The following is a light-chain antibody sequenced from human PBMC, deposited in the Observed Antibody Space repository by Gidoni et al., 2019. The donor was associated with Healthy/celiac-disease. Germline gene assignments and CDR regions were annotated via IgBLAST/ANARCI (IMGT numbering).Light chain of an antibody. J-gene: IGKJ1*01. CDR2: AAS. CDR1: QSISSY. CDR3: QQSYSTET. V-gene: IGKV1-39*01. Sequence: DIQMTQSPSPLSASVGDRVTITCRARQSISSYLNWYQQKPGKATKLLIYAASSLQSGVPSRCSGSGSGKDFTLTISSLQPEDFATYYCQQSYSTETFGQGTKVEIK.